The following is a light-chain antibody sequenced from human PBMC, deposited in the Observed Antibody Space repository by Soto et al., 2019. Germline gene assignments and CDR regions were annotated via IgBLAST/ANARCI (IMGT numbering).Light chain of an antibody. Sequence: EIVLTQSPGTVSLSPGGRATLTCRASQSVSSSYLAWYQQKPGLAPRLLMYGASSRATGIPGRFSGSGSGTDFTLTISRLEPEDFAVYYCQQYGSFPCTFGQGTKLEIK. CDR3: QQYGSFPCT. CDR1: QSVSSSY. J-gene: IGKJ1*01. CDR2: GAS. V-gene: IGKV3-20*01.